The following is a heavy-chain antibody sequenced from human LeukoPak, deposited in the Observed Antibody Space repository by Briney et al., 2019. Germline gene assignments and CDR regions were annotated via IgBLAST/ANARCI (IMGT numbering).Heavy chain of an antibody. CDR2: IKSKTDGGTT. D-gene: IGHD5-18*01. J-gene: IGHJ4*02. CDR3: TTDSGYSYGYAFDY. V-gene: IGHV3-15*01. CDR1: GFTFSNAW. Sequence: GGSLRLSCAASGFTFSNAWMSWVRQAPGKGLEWVGRIKSKTDGGTTDYAAPVKGRFTISRDDSKNTLYLQMNSLKTEDTAVYYCTTDSGYSYGYAFDYWGQGTLVTVSS.